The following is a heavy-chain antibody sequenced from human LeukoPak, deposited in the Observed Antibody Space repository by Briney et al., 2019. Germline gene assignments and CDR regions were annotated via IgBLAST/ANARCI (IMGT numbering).Heavy chain of an antibody. V-gene: IGHV4-39*07. J-gene: IGHJ4*02. CDR2: IYYSGST. CDR1: GGSISSSSYY. Sequence: SETLSLTCTVSGGSISSSSYYWGWIRQPPGKGLEWIGSIYYSGSTYYNPSLKSRVTISVDTSKNQFSLKLSSVTAADTAVYYCARDARNIAVAPFDYWGQGTLVTVSS. D-gene: IGHD6-19*01. CDR3: ARDARNIAVAPFDY.